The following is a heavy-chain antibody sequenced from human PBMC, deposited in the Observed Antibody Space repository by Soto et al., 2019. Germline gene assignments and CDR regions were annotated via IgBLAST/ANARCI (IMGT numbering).Heavy chain of an antibody. CDR2: ISSSSSYI. D-gene: IGHD5-18*01. CDR1: GFTFSSYS. V-gene: IGHV3-21*01. J-gene: IGHJ3*02. CDR3: ARPLQIQLWSEIMAEVDAFDI. Sequence: GGSLRVSCAASGFTFSSYSMNWIRQAPGKGLEWVSSISSSSSYIYYADSVKGRFTISRDNAKNSLYLQMNSLRAEETAVYYCARPLQIQLWSEIMAEVDAFDIWGQGTTVTVSS.